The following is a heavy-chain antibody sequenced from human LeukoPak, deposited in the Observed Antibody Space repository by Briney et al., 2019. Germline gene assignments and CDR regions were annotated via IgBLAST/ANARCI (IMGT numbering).Heavy chain of an antibody. CDR2: INHSGST. Sequence: KPSETLSLTCAVYGASFSGYYWSWIRQPPGKGLEWIGEINHSGSTNYNPSLKSRVTISVDTSKNQFSLKLSSVTAADTAVYYCARGIRSYYDSSGIYYFDYWGQGTLVTVSS. J-gene: IGHJ4*02. CDR3: ARGIRSYYDSSGIYYFDY. CDR1: GASFSGYY. V-gene: IGHV4-34*01. D-gene: IGHD3-22*01.